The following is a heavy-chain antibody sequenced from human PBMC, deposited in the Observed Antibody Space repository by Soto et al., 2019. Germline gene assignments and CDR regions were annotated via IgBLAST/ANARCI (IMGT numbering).Heavy chain of an antibody. D-gene: IGHD3-22*01. CDR2: IYYSGST. V-gene: IGHV4-31*03. CDR1: GGSISSGGYY. CDR3: ARDTGGGYDSSGYSYYFDY. J-gene: IGHJ4*02. Sequence: PSETLSLTCTVSGGSISSGGYYWSWIRQHPGKGLEWIGYIYYSGSTYYNPSLKSRVTISVDTSKNQFSLKLSSVTAADTAVYYCARDTGGGYDSSGYSYYFDYWGQGTLVTVSS.